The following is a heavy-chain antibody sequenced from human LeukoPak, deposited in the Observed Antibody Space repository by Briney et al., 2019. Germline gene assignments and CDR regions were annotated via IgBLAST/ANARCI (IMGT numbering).Heavy chain of an antibody. Sequence: GGSLRLSCAASGYTFSGHWIHWVRQAPGKGLEWVSSINSDATGTMDANSVKGRFTTSKDNAKNTAYLQMNSLRAEDTAVYYCARGRYFALDVWGQGAMVTVSS. CDR1: GYTFSGHW. D-gene: IGHD2/OR15-2a*01. J-gene: IGHJ6*02. CDR2: INSDATGT. CDR3: ARGRYFALDV. V-gene: IGHV3-74*03.